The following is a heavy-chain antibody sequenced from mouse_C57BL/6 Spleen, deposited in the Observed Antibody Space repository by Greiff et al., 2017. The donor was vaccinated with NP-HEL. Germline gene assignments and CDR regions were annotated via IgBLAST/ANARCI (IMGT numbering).Heavy chain of an antibody. Sequence: EVQLVESGGGLVKPGGSLKLSCAASGFTFSDYGMHWVRQAPEKGLEWVAYISSGSSTIYYADTVKGRFTISRDNAKNTLFLQMTSLRSEDTAMYYCASGLLEASMDYWGQGTSVTVSS. CDR3: ASGLLEASMDY. D-gene: IGHD1-1*01. CDR2: ISSGSSTI. V-gene: IGHV5-17*01. J-gene: IGHJ4*01. CDR1: GFTFSDYG.